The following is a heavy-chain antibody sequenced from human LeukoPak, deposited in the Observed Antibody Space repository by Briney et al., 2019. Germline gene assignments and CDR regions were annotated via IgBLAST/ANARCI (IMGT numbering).Heavy chain of an antibody. CDR1: GGSISSYY. J-gene: IGHJ5*02. CDR2: IYYSGSA. Sequence: SETLSLTCTVSGGSISSYYWSWIRQPPGKGLEGIGYIYYSGSANYNPSLKSRVTISVDMSKNQFSLILSSVTAADTAVYYCARHGPYLGRLGWFDPWGQGTLVTVSS. D-gene: IGHD1-26*01. CDR3: ARHGPYLGRLGWFDP. V-gene: IGHV4-59*08.